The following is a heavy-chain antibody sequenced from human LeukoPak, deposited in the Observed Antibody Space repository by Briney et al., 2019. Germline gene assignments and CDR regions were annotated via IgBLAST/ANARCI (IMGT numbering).Heavy chain of an antibody. CDR3: AKDDGGEYHLFDS. CDR2: IVVTGGVT. Sequence: PGGSLRLSCAASGFTFSSYAMSWVRQAPGKGLEWVSTIVVTGGVTYYADSVTGRFTISRDNSKNILYLHLNSLRVDDTAIYYCAKDDGGEYHLFDSWGQGTLVTVSS. J-gene: IGHJ4*02. CDR1: GFTFSSYA. D-gene: IGHD3-10*01. V-gene: IGHV3-23*01.